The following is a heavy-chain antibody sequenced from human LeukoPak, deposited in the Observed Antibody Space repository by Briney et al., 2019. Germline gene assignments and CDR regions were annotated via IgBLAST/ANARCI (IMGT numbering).Heavy chain of an antibody. CDR3: ARLSGWASFDY. D-gene: IGHD6-19*01. V-gene: IGHV1-8*02. Sequence: GASVKVSCKASGYTFTDYDINWVRQATRQGLEWMGWMNPNSDNTGYAQKFQVRVTITRNTSINTAYMELSSLRSEDTAVYYCARLSGWASFDYWGQGTLVTVSS. CDR1: GYTFTDYD. CDR2: MNPNSDNT. J-gene: IGHJ4*02.